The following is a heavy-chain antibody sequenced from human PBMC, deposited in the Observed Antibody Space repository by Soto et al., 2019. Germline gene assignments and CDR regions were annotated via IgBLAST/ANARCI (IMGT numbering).Heavy chain of an antibody. CDR1: GYTFTSYY. J-gene: IGHJ6*02. Sequence: ASVKVSCKASGYTFTSYYMHWVRQAPGQGLEWMGIINPSGGSTSYAQKFQGRVTMTRDTSTSTVYMELSSLRSEDTAVYYCASVSYYDSSGSYYYGMDVWGQGTTVTVSS. V-gene: IGHV1-46*01. CDR2: INPSGGST. CDR3: ASVSYYDSSGSYYYGMDV. D-gene: IGHD3-22*01.